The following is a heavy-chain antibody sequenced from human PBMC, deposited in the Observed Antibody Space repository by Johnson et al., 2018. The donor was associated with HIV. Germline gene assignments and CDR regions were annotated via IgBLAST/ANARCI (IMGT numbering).Heavy chain of an antibody. J-gene: IGHJ3*02. CDR3: ARDTVDTAMDDALDI. D-gene: IGHD5-18*01. CDR2: ISSDGSST. Sequence: VQLVESGGGLVQPGGSLILSCAASGFTFSSYWMHWVRQAPGKGLVWVSRISSDGSSTYYADSVTGRFTISRDNAKNSLYLQMNSLRAEDTAVYYCARDTVDTAMDDALDIWGQGTMVTVSS. V-gene: IGHV3-74*01. CDR1: GFTFSSYW.